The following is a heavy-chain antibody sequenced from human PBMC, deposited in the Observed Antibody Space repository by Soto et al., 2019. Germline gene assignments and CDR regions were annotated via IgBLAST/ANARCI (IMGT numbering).Heavy chain of an antibody. D-gene: IGHD1-26*01. CDR1: GGSISSYY. CDR3: ARTSLL. V-gene: IGHV4-59*06. Sequence: PSETLSLTCTVSGGSISSYYCSWIRQHPGKGLEWIGYIYYSGSTYYNPSLKSRVTISVDTSKNQFSLKLSSVTAADTAVYYCARTSLLWGKGTLVTVSS. CDR2: IYYSGST. J-gene: IGHJ4*02.